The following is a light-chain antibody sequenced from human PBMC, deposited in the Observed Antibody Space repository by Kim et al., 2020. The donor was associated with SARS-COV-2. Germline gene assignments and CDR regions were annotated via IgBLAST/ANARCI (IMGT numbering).Light chain of an antibody. J-gene: IGKJ4*01. CDR2: GAS. V-gene: IGKV3-15*01. CDR1: QSVSSN. CDR3: HQYDSLGI. Sequence: EIVMTQSPATLSVSPGERATLSCRASQSVSSNLAWYQQKPGQAPRLLIYGASTRATGIPARFSGSGSGTEFTLTISSLQSEDFAVYSCHQYDSLGIFGGGTKVDIK.